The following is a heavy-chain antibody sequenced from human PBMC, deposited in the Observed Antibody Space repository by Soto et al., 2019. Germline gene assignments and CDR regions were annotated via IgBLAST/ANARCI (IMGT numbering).Heavy chain of an antibody. Sequence: TLETLPHTCAVSGGSSISYYWSWIRQPTGKGLEWIGYIYYSGSTKYSPSLKSRVTMSVDTSKNHFSLKLISVTTADTAVYFCAREGNLGRWIQPLDSWGQGTLVTVSS. CDR1: GGSSISYY. CDR2: IYYSGST. V-gene: IGHV4-59*01. J-gene: IGHJ4*02. CDR3: AREGNLGRWIQPLDS. D-gene: IGHD2-2*03.